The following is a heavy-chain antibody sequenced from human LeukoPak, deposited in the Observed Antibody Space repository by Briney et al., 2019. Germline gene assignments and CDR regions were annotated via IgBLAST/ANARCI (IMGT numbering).Heavy chain of an antibody. J-gene: IGHJ4*02. CDR1: GYSFTSYW. CDR3: ARQPHCSGGSCNFDY. D-gene: IGHD2-15*01. CDR2: IYPGDSDT. V-gene: IGHV5-51*01. Sequence: GESLKISCEGSGYSFTSYWIGWLRQMPGKGLEWMGIIYPGDSDTGYSPSFQGQVTISADKSISTAYLQWSSLKASDTAMYYCARQPHCSGGSCNFDYWGQGTLVTVSS.